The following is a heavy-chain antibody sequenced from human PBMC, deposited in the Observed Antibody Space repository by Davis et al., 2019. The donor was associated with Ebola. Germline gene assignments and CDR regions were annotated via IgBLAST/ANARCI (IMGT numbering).Heavy chain of an antibody. CDR3: AGSNVLRVLEWSGNYYYYGMDV. D-gene: IGHD3-3*01. Sequence: ASVKVSCKASGYTFTSYGISWVRQAPGQGLEWMGWISAYNGNTNYAQKLQGRVTMTTDTSTSTAYMELSRLRSDDTAVYYCAGSNVLRVLEWSGNYYYYGMDVWGQGTTVTVSS. J-gene: IGHJ6*02. CDR2: ISAYNGNT. CDR1: GYTFTSYG. V-gene: IGHV1-18*04.